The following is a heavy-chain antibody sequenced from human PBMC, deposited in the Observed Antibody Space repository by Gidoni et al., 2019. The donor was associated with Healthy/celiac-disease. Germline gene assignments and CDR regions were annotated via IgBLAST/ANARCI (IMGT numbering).Heavy chain of an antibody. D-gene: IGHD6-25*01. CDR1: GFTFSSYA. Sequence: EVQLLESGGGLVQPGGSLRLSCAASGFTFSSYAMSWVRQAPGKGLEWVSAISGSGGSTYYADSVKGRFTISRDNSKNTLYLQMNSLRAEDTAVYYCAGAIAADYYFDYWGQGTLVTVSS. J-gene: IGHJ4*02. V-gene: IGHV3-23*01. CDR3: AGAIAADYYFDY. CDR2: ISGSGGST.